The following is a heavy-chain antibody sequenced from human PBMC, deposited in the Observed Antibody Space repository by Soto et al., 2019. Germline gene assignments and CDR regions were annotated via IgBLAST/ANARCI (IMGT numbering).Heavy chain of an antibody. Sequence: SETLSLTCAVYGGSFSGYYWSWIRQPPGKGLEWIGEINHSGSTNYNPSLKSRVTISVDTSKNQFSLKLSSVTAADTAVYYCARGRRAGTTVLFSTRYYYMDVWGKGTTVTVSS. J-gene: IGHJ6*03. CDR2: INHSGST. CDR3: ARGRRAGTTVLFSTRYYYMDV. V-gene: IGHV4-34*01. D-gene: IGHD1-7*01. CDR1: GGSFSGYY.